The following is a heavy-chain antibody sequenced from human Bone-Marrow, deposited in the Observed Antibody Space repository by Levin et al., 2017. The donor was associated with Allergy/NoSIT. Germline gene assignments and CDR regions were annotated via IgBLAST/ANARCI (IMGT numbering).Heavy chain of an antibody. CDR1: GFTFSSYA. CDR3: AYVGIAVAQTDY. CDR2: ISGSGGST. Sequence: PGESLKISCAASGFTFSSYAMSWVRQAPGKGLEWVSAISGSGGSTYYADSVKGRFTISRDNSKNTLYLQMNSLRAEDTAVYYCAYVGIAVAQTDYWGQGTLVTVSS. D-gene: IGHD6-19*01. J-gene: IGHJ4*02. V-gene: IGHV3-23*01.